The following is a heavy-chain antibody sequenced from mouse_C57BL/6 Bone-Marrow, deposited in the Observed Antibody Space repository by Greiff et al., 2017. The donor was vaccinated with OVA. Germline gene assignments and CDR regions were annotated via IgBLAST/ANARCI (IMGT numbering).Heavy chain of an antibody. Sequence: VQLKQSGAELVRPGTSVKVSCKASGYAFTNYLIEWVKQRPGQGLEWIGVINPGSGGTNYNEKFKGKATLTADKSSSTAYMQLSSLTSEDSAVYFCARRDYDYGFAYWGQGTLVTVSA. CDR2: INPGSGGT. CDR3: ARRDYDYGFAY. J-gene: IGHJ3*01. V-gene: IGHV1-54*01. D-gene: IGHD2-4*01. CDR1: GYAFTNYL.